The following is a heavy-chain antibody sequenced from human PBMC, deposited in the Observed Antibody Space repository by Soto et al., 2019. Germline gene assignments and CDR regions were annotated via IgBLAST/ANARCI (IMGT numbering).Heavy chain of an antibody. J-gene: IGHJ4*02. D-gene: IGHD5-18*01. Sequence: QVQLVESGGGVVQPGRSLRLSCAASGFTFSSYAMHWVRQAPGMGLEWVAVISYDGSNKYYADSVKGRFTISRDNSKNTLYLQMNSLRAADTAVYYCARGDENGYPEGYFDCWGQGTLVTASS. CDR2: ISYDGSNK. CDR3: ARGDENGYPEGYFDC. CDR1: GFTFSSYA. V-gene: IGHV3-30-3*01.